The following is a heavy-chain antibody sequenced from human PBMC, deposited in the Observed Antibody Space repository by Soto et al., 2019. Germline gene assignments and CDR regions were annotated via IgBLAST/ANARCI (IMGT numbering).Heavy chain of an antibody. D-gene: IGHD2-15*01. CDR1: GSTFSSYA. V-gene: IGHV3-23*01. CDR3: ASSLTLGYCVGGSCSQY. CDR2: INGGGDST. Sequence: QLLESGGGLVQPGGSLRLSCAASGSTFSSYAMSWVRQAPGKGLEWVSGINGGGDSTYYADSVKGRFTISRDNSKNTLYLQMKSLRADDTAVYYCASSLTLGYCVGGSCSQYWGQGTLVTVSS. J-gene: IGHJ4*02.